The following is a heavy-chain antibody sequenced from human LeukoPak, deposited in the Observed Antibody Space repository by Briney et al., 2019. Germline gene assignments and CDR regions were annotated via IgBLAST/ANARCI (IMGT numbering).Heavy chain of an antibody. Sequence: SETLSLTCIVSGYSISSGYYWGWIRQPPGKGLEWIGSIYSGSTNYNPSLTSRVTMSVDTSKNQFSLKLSSVTAADTAVYYCARDSVRGLRLGDSSLGPFDYWGQGTLVTVSP. CDR3: ARDSVRGLRLGDSSLGPFDY. CDR2: IYSGST. CDR1: GYSISSGYY. D-gene: IGHD6-13*01. J-gene: IGHJ4*02. V-gene: IGHV4-38-2*02.